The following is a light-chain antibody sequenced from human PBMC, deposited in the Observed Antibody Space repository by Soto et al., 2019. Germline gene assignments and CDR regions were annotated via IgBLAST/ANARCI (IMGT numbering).Light chain of an antibody. V-gene: IGLV9-49*01. CDR2: VGTGGIVG. CDR1: SGYSNNK. CDR3: GADHGSGSNFVV. J-gene: IGLJ2*01. Sequence: QPVLTQPPAASAPLGASVTLTCTLSSGYSNNKVDWYQQRPGKGPRFVMRVGTGGIVGSKGDGIPDRFSVLGSGLNRYLTIKNIQEEDESDYHCGADHGSGSNFVVFGGGTKLTVL.